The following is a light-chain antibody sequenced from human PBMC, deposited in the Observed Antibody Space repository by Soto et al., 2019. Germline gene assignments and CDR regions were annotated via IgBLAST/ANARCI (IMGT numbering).Light chain of an antibody. Sequence: EIVLTQSPGTLSLSPGERATLSCWASQGISSSYLTWYQQKPGQAPTLLIYRASSTSTGIPDRFSGSGSGTDFTLCISVRETENFAVYYSQQYCSSPGTFGQGTK. J-gene: IGKJ1*01. CDR2: RAS. CDR1: QGISSSY. V-gene: IGKV3-20*01. CDR3: QQYCSSPGT.